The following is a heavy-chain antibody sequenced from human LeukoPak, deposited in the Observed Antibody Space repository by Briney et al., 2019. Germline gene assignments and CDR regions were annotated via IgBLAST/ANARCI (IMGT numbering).Heavy chain of an antibody. V-gene: IGHV3-66*01. Sequence: GGSLRLSCAASGFTVSSNFMSWVRQAPGKGPEWVSVIYTSGITYYADSVGGRFTISRDNSKNTLYLQMDSLTAEDTAVYYCAREDAGGTYSFDYWGQGILVTVSS. CDR2: IYTSGIT. CDR3: AREDAGGTYSFDY. D-gene: IGHD1-26*01. J-gene: IGHJ4*02. CDR1: GFTVSSNF.